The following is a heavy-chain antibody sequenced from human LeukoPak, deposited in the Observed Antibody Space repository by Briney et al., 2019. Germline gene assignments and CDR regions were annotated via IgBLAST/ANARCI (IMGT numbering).Heavy chain of an antibody. CDR1: GGSISSYY. J-gene: IGHJ5*02. CDR2: INHSGST. CDR3: ARGGSLAYCGGDCYSGFDP. D-gene: IGHD2-21*02. Sequence: SETLSLTCTVSGGSISSYYWSWIRQPLGKGLEWIGDINHSGSTNYNPSLKSRVTISVDTSKNQFSLKLSSVTAADTAVYYCARGGSLAYCGGDCYSGFDPWGQGTLVTVSS. V-gene: IGHV4-34*01.